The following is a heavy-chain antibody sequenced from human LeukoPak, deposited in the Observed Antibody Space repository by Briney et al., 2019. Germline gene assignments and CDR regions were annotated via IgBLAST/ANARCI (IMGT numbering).Heavy chain of an antibody. J-gene: IGHJ6*03. Sequence: GASVKVSCKASGYTFTSYGISWVRQAPGQGLEWMGWISAYNGNTNYAQKLQGRVTMTTDTSTSTAYMELRSLRSDDTAVYYCARVEYCGGDCPPYYMDVWGKGTTVTVSS. CDR2: ISAYNGNT. V-gene: IGHV1-18*01. CDR1: GYTFTSYG. D-gene: IGHD2-21*01. CDR3: ARVEYCGGDCPPYYMDV.